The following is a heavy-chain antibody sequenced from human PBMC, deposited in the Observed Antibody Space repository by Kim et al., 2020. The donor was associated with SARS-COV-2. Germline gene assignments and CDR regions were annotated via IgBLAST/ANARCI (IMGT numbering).Heavy chain of an antibody. V-gene: IGHV3-15*01. Sequence: GGSLRLSCAASGFTFSNAWMSWVRQAPGKGLEWVGRIKSKTDGGTTDYAAPVKGRFTISRDDSKNTLYLQMNSLKTEDTAVYYCTTGNTGGVDAFDIWGQGTMVTVSS. D-gene: IGHD4-17*01. J-gene: IGHJ3*02. CDR3: TTGNTGGVDAFDI. CDR1: GFTFSNAW. CDR2: IKSKTDGGTT.